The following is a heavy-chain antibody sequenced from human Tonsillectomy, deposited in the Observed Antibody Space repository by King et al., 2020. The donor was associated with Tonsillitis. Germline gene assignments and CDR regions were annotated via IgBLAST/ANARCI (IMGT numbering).Heavy chain of an antibody. CDR1: GYTFTGYY. CDR2: INPNSGGT. CDR3: ARVRGVVVAAHFDY. J-gene: IGHJ4*02. D-gene: IGHD2-15*01. Sequence: VQLVESGAEVKKPGASVKVSCKASGYTFTGYYMHWVRQAPGQGLEWMGWINPNSGGTNYAKKFQGRVTMTRDTSTSKAYMELSRLRSDDTAVYYCARVRGVVVAAHFDYWGQGTLVTVSS. V-gene: IGHV1-2*02.